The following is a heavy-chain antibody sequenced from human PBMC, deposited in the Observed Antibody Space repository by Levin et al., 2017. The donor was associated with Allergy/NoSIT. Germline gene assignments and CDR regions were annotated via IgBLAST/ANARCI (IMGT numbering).Heavy chain of an antibody. CDR2: IKSKTDGGTT. CDR1: GITFSNAW. D-gene: IGHD6-13*01. CDR3: TTYSSSWYYFDY. V-gene: IGHV3-15*01. Sequence: PGGSLRLSCAASGITFSNAWMSWARQAPGKGLEWVGRIKSKTDGGTTEYAAPVKGRFAISRDDSKNTLYLQMNSLKTEDTAVYFCTTYSSSWYYFDYWGQGTLVTVSS. J-gene: IGHJ4*02.